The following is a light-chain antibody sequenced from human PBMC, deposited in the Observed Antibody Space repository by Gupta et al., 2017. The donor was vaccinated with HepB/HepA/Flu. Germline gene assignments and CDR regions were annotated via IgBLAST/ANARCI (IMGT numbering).Light chain of an antibody. CDR3: ISYTSSNLL. CDR1: SSDSGDNNY. Sequence: SALTQPAAGSGSPGKSNTISCTGSSSDSGDNNYVSWHQQHPVNAHKLMIYDARERPAVGANRFSGSKSDTTASLTIAVRQAEDEDDYYCISYTSSNLLFGGGTKLTVL. J-gene: IGLJ3*02. V-gene: IGLV2-14*03. CDR2: DAR.